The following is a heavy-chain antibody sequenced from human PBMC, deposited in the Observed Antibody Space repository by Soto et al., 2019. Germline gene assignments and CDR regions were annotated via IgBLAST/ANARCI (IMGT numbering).Heavy chain of an antibody. CDR3: ATSLAAPAGSYYGMDV. D-gene: IGHD6-6*01. Sequence: GGSLRLSCAASGFTFSSYAMSWVRQAPGKGLEWVSAISGSGGSTYYADSVKGRFTISRDNSKNTLYLQMNSLRAEDTAVYYCATSLAAPAGSYYGMDVWGQGTTVTVSS. J-gene: IGHJ6*02. CDR2: ISGSGGST. CDR1: GFTFSSYA. V-gene: IGHV3-23*01.